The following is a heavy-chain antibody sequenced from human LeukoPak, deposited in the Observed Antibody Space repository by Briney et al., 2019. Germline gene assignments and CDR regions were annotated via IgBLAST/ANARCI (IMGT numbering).Heavy chain of an antibody. V-gene: IGHV3-23*01. Sequence: GGSLRLSCAASGFTFSSYTMSWVRQAPGKGLGWVSTITTSDGNTYYADSVKGRFTVSRDNSKNTLFLQMNSLRAEDTAVYYCAKDGGLWVSAHWGDSWGRGTLVTVSS. J-gene: IGHJ4*02. D-gene: IGHD7-27*01. CDR3: AKDGGLWVSAHWGDS. CDR2: ITTSDGNT. CDR1: GFTFSSYT.